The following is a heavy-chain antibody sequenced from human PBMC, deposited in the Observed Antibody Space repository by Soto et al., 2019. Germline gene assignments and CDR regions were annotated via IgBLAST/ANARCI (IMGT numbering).Heavy chain of an antibody. J-gene: IGHJ4*02. Sequence: SETLSLTCAVYGGSFSGYYWSWIRQPPGKGLEWIGEINHSGSTNYNPSLKSRVTISVDTSKNQFSLKLSSVTAADTAVYYCARGTGITIFDYWGQGTLVTVSS. CDR2: INHSGST. CDR1: GGSFSGYY. D-gene: IGHD3-3*01. CDR3: ARGTGITIFDY. V-gene: IGHV4-34*01.